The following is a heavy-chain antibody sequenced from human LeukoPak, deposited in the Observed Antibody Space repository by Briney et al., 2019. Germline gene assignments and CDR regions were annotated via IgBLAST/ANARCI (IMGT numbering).Heavy chain of an antibody. Sequence: GASVKVSCKASGYTFTSYGISWVRQAPGQGLEWMGWISAYNGNTNYAQKLQGRVTMTTDTSTSTAYMELRSLRSDDTAVYYCARVEGMPSPYYDFWSGYSLVMRYWGQGTLVTVSS. CDR1: GYTFTSYG. V-gene: IGHV1-18*01. D-gene: IGHD3-3*01. J-gene: IGHJ4*02. CDR3: ARVEGMPSPYYDFWSGYSLVMRY. CDR2: ISAYNGNT.